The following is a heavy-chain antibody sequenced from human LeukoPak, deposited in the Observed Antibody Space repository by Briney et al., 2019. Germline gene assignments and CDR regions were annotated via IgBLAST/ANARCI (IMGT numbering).Heavy chain of an antibody. J-gene: IGHJ4*02. CDR2: IYYSGST. CDR3: ARTRVSGPFDY. V-gene: IGHV4-61*01. Sequence: SETLSLTCTVSGGSVSSGSYCWSWIRQHPGKGLEWIGYIYYSGSTNYNPSLKSRVTISVDTSKNQFSLKLSSVTAADTTVYYCARTRVSGPFDYWGQGTLVTVSS. CDR1: GGSVSSGSYC. D-gene: IGHD3-3*01.